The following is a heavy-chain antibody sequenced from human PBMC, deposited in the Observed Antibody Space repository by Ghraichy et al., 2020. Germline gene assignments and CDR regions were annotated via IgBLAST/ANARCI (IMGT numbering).Heavy chain of an antibody. J-gene: IGHJ6*01. CDR3: ANSVVVTTTGFTKNGMDV. CDR2: ISGSGAGT. CDR1: GLTFSTYA. D-gene: IGHD2-21*02. Sequence: GGSLRLSCAASGLTFSTYAMHWVRQAPGKGLEWVSAISGSGAGTYYADSVKGRFTISRDNSKKTLYLQMNSLRAEDTAVYYCANSVVVTTTGFTKNGMDVWGQGTTVTVSS. V-gene: IGHV3-23*01.